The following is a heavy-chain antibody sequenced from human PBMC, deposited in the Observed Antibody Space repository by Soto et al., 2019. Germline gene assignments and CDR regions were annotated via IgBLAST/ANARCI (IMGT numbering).Heavy chain of an antibody. Sequence: EVQVVESGGDLVQPGGSLILSCAASGFIFSTSWMSWVRQAPGKGLEWVANIKYDGSKEYYVDSVKGRFTISRDNARNSLYLQMNSMRAEDTAVYYCARGDSGRWGFGGEGTLVTVSS. V-gene: IGHV3-7*03. CDR2: IKYDGSKE. J-gene: IGHJ1*01. CDR3: ARGDSGRWGF. D-gene: IGHD2-21*01. CDR1: GFIFSTSW.